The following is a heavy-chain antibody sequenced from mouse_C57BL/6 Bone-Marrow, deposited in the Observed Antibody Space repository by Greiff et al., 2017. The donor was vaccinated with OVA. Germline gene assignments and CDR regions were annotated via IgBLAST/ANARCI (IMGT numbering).Heavy chain of an antibody. CDR3: ARRSNYPMDD. CDR2: INPGSGGT. V-gene: IGHV1-54*01. J-gene: IGHJ4*01. D-gene: IGHD2-5*01. CDR1: GYAFTNYL. Sequence: QVQLQQSGAELVRPGTSVKVSCKASGYAFTNYLIEWVKQRPGQGLEWIGVINPGSGGTNYNEKFKGKATLTADKSSSTAYMQLSSLTSEDSAVYFCARRSNYPMDDWGQGTSVTVSS.